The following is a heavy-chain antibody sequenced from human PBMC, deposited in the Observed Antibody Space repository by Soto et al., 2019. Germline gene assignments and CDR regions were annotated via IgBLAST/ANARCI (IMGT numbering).Heavy chain of an antibody. D-gene: IGHD4-17*01. Sequence: QVQLVESGGGVVQPGRSLRLSCAASGFTFSSYAMHWVRQAPGKGLEWVAVILYDGSNKYYADFVKGRFTISRDNSKNTLYLQMNSLRAEDTAVYYCARTTIAYAFDIWGQGTMVTVSS. CDR1: GFTFSSYA. V-gene: IGHV3-30-3*01. CDR3: ARTTIAYAFDI. CDR2: ILYDGSNK. J-gene: IGHJ3*02.